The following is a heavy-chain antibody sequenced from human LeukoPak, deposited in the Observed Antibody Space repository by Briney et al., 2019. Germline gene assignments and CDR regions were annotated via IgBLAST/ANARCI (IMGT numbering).Heavy chain of an antibody. D-gene: IGHD3-16*01. Sequence: SETLSLTCTVSGGSISSYYWSWIRQPPGKGLEWIGYIYYSGSTNYNPSLKSRVTMSVDTSKNQFSLKLSSVTAADTAVYYCAREGEDIDYYYGMDVWGQGTTVTVSS. CDR1: GGSISSYY. V-gene: IGHV4-59*12. CDR2: IYYSGST. J-gene: IGHJ6*02. CDR3: AREGEDIDYYYGMDV.